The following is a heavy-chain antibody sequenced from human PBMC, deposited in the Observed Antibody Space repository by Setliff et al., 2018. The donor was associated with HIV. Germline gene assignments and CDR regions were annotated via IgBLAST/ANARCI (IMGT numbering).Heavy chain of an antibody. J-gene: IGHJ6*03. D-gene: IGHD2-21*02. Sequence: PSETLSLTCAVYGGSFSGYYWSWIRQPPGKGLEWIGEINHSGSTNYNPSLKSRVTISVDTSKNQFSLKLSSVTVADTAVYYCARLVTVVTLNYMDVWGKGTTVTVSS. CDR1: GGSFSGYY. CDR3: ARLVTVVTLNYMDV. CDR2: INHSGST. V-gene: IGHV4-34*01.